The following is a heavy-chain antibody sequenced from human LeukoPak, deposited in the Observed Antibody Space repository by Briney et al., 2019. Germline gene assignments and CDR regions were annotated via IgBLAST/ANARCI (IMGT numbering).Heavy chain of an antibody. D-gene: IGHD3-10*01. CDR1: GFTFRNSG. J-gene: IGHJ6*02. Sequence: GGSLRLSCAASGFTFRNSGMHWVRQAPGKGLEWVAVIWYDGSNKYYRDSVEGRFTISRDNSKNTLYLQMNKLRDEDTAVYYCAKDRAGINLVRGVITGVMDVWGQGTTVTVSS. V-gene: IGHV3-33*06. CDR3: AKDRAGINLVRGVITGVMDV. CDR2: IWYDGSNK.